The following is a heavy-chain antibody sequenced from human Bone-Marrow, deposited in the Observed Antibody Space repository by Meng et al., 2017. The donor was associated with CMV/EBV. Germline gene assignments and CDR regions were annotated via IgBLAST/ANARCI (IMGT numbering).Heavy chain of an antibody. Sequence: SETLSLTCTVSGGSVSSGSYYWSWIRQPPGKGLEWIGSIYYSGSTYYNPSLKSRVTITVDTSKNQFSLKLSSVTAADTAVYYCARYRNSEYYDFWSGYYNWFDPWGQGALVTIYS. D-gene: IGHD3-3*01. CDR3: ARYRNSEYYDFWSGYYNWFDP. CDR1: GGSVSSGSYY. J-gene: IGHJ5*02. V-gene: IGHV4-39*07. CDR2: IYYSGST.